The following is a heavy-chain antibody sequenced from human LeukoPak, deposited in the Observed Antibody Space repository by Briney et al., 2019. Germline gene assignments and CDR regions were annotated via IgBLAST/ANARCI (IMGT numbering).Heavy chain of an antibody. CDR2: ISSSGSTI. CDR3: ARDNYDSSGPYYFDY. CDR1: GFTLSSYS. V-gene: IGHV3-48*04. D-gene: IGHD3-22*01. J-gene: IGHJ4*02. Sequence: GGSLRLSCTASGFTLSSYSMTWVRQAPGKGLEWVSYISSSGSTIYYADSVKGRFTISRDNARNSLYLQMNSLRAEDTAVYYCARDNYDSSGPYYFDYWGQGTLVTVSS.